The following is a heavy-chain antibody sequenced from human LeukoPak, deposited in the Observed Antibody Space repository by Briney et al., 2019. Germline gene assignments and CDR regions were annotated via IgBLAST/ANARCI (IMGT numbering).Heavy chain of an antibody. D-gene: IGHD2-21*01. CDR3: TRRYLLAAFDI. V-gene: IGHV3-73*01. Sequence: PGGSLRLSCAASGFTFSSYGMHWVRQASGKGLEWVGRIRSKANSYATAYAASVKGRFTISRDDSKNTAYLQMNSLKTEDTAVYYCTRRYLLAAFDIWGQGTMVTVSS. J-gene: IGHJ3*02. CDR2: IRSKANSYAT. CDR1: GFTFSSYG.